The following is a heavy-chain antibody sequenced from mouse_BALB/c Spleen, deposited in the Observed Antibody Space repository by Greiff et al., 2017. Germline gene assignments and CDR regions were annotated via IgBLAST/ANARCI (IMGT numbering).Heavy chain of an antibody. CDR1: GFTFSSYA. Sequence: EVQLVESGGGLVKPGGSLKLSCAASGFTFSSYAMSWVRQSPEKRLEWVAEISSGGSYTYYPDTVTGRFTISRDNAKNTLYLEMSSLRSEDTAMYYCARKRVYGSSWYFDVWGAGTTVTVSS. CDR2: ISSGGSYT. CDR3: ARKRVYGSSWYFDV. V-gene: IGHV5-9-4*01. D-gene: IGHD1-1*01. J-gene: IGHJ1*01.